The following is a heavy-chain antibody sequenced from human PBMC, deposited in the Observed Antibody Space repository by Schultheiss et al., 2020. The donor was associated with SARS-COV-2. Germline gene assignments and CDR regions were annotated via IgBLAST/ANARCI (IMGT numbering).Heavy chain of an antibody. J-gene: IGHJ5*02. V-gene: IGHV4-61*02. D-gene: IGHD5-18*01. CDR2: IYTSGST. Sequence: SQTLSLTCTVSGGSISSGSYYWSWIRQPAGKGLEWIGRIYTSGSTYYNPSLKSRVTISVDTSKNQFSLKLSSVTAADTAVYYCARQGRNVDTAMVPWGQGTLVTVSS. CDR3: ARQGRNVDTAMVP. CDR1: GGSISSGSYY.